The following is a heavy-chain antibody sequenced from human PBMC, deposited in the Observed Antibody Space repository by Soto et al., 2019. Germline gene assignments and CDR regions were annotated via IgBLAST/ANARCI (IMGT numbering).Heavy chain of an antibody. V-gene: IGHV1-69*01. Sequence: QIQLVQSGAEVKKPGSSVKVSCKASGGTFSTYAVSWVRQAPGQGPEWMGGIIHMVGTAKYAQKFQGRVTITAGESTGTAYMELSSLRSDDTAVQYCARDRGGSFPQCDLWGPGALGTVSS. D-gene: IGHD1-26*01. J-gene: IGHJ4*01. CDR1: GGTFSTYA. CDR3: ARDRGGSFPQCDL. CDR2: IIHMVGTA.